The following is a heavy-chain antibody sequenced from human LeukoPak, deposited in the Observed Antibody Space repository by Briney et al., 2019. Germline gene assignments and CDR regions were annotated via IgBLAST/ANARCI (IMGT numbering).Heavy chain of an antibody. D-gene: IGHD1-26*01. CDR1: GYTFTGYY. Sequence: ASVKVSRKASGYTFTGYYMHWVRQAPGQGLEWMGWINPNSGGTNYAKKFQGRVTMTRDTSISTAYMELSRLRSDDTAVYYCARDKWELRGRNWFDPWGQGTLVTVSP. CDR2: INPNSGGT. V-gene: IGHV1-2*02. J-gene: IGHJ5*02. CDR3: ARDKWELRGRNWFDP.